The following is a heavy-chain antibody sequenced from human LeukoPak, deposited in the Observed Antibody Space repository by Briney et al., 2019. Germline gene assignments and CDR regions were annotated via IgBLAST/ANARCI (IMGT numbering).Heavy chain of an antibody. D-gene: IGHD3-22*01. J-gene: IGHJ4*02. V-gene: IGHV3-23*01. CDR1: GFIFSSYA. CDR2: LSGSGSTT. CDR3: ARDTRYDEGSGYYRLDH. Sequence: GGSLRLSCAASGFIFSSYAMSWVRQAPGRGLEWVSSLSGSGSTTYYADSVKGRFTISRDSSKNTLYLQMNSLRAEDTAVYYCARDTRYDEGSGYYRLDHWGQGTLVTVSS.